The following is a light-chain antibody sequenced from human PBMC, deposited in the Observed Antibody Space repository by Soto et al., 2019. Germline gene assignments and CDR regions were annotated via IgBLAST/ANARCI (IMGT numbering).Light chain of an antibody. J-gene: IGKJ1*01. CDR3: QQRSDWPPWT. CDR1: QSISSY. Sequence: EIVLTQSPATLSLSPGEGATLSCRASQSISSYLAWYQQKPGQAPRLLIYDASSRATGIPARFSGSESGTDFTLTISTLKPEDFAVYYCQQRSDWPPWTFGQGTKVEIK. CDR2: DAS. V-gene: IGKV3-11*01.